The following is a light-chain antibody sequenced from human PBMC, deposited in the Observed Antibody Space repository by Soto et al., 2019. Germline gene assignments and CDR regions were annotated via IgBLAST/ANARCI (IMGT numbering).Light chain of an antibody. J-gene: IGKJ5*01. CDR1: QSISRF. CDR3: QQYNSYPIT. CDR2: DAS. V-gene: IGKV1-5*01. Sequence: DIQMTQSPSTLSASVGDRVTITCRASQSISRFLAWYQQKPGKVPKLLIYDASNLESGVPSRFSGSGSGTEFTLTISSLQPDDFATYYCQQYNSYPITFGQGTRLEIK.